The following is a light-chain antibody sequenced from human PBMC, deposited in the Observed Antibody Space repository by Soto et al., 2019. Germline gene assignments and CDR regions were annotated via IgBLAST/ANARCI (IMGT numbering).Light chain of an antibody. CDR1: QGISND. V-gene: IGKV1-17*01. CDR2: AAS. CDR3: LQHHSYPWT. J-gene: IGKJ1*01. Sequence: DIRVTQSPSSLSASIGDRVTITCRASQGISNDLGWYQQKPGLAPKRLISAASTLQSGVPSRFRGSGSGTEFSLTISSLQTEDFATYYCLQHHSYPWTFGQGTKVDIK.